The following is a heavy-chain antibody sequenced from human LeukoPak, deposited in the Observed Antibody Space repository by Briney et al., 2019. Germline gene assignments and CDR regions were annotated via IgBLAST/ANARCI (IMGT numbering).Heavy chain of an antibody. CDR3: ATYDIVVVPAAIHH. J-gene: IGHJ4*02. Sequence: GSSVKVSCKASGGTFSSYAISWVRQAPGQGLEWMGGIIPIFGTANYAQKFQGRVTITADESTSTAYMELSSLRSEDTAVYYCATYDIVVVPAAIHHRGQGTLVTVSS. D-gene: IGHD2-2*02. CDR2: IIPIFGTA. V-gene: IGHV1-69*01. CDR1: GGTFSSYA.